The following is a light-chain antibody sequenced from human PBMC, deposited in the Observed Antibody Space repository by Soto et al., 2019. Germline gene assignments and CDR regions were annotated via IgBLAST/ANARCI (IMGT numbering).Light chain of an antibody. CDR2: GAS. J-gene: IGKJ1*01. CDR1: QSVSSS. Sequence: EIVVTQSPVTLSLSPGERATLSCRTSQSVSSSLAWYQQKPGQAPRLLIYGASSRATGIPDRFSGSGSGTDFTLTISRLEPEDFAVYYCQQYGSSPLTFGQGTKVDIK. V-gene: IGKV3-20*01. CDR3: QQYGSSPLT.